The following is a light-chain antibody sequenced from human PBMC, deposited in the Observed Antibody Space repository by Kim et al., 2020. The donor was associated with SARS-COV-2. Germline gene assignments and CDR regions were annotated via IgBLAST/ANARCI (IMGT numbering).Light chain of an antibody. Sequence: ASVKLTCTLSSGHSSYAIAWHQQQPEKGPRYLMKVNSDGSHSKGDGIPDRFSGSSSGAERYLTISSLQSEDEADYYCQTWGSGIRVFGGGPKVTVL. V-gene: IGLV4-69*01. CDR2: VNSDGSH. CDR3: QTWGSGIRV. J-gene: IGLJ3*02. CDR1: SGHSSYA.